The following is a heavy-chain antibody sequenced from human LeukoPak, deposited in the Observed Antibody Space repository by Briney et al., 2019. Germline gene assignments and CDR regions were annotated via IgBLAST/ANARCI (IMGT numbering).Heavy chain of an antibody. CDR1: GYSFFNYW. J-gene: IGHJ4*02. D-gene: IGHD3-22*01. CDR2: IYPGDSDT. CDR3: ARSFTYYYDSSGYYYQDY. Sequence: GESLKISCKGSGYSFFNYWIGWVRQMPGKGLEWMGIIYPGDSDTRYSPSFQGQVTISADKSISTAYLQWSSLKASDTAMHYCARSFTYYYDSSGYYYQDYWGQGTLVTVSP. V-gene: IGHV5-51*01.